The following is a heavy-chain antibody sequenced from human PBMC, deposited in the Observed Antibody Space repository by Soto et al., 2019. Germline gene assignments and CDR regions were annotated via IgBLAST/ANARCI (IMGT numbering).Heavy chain of an antibody. J-gene: IGHJ4*02. D-gene: IGHD3-10*01. CDR1: GGSISSGGYS. CDR3: ARGGVKEGSGSYAFVY. V-gene: IGHV4-30-2*01. Sequence: SETLSLTCAVSGGSISSGGYSWSWIRQPPGKGLEWIGYIYHSGSTYYNPSLKSRVTISVDRSKNQFSLKLSSVTAADTAVYYCARGGVKEGSGSYAFVYWGQGTLVTVSS. CDR2: IYHSGST.